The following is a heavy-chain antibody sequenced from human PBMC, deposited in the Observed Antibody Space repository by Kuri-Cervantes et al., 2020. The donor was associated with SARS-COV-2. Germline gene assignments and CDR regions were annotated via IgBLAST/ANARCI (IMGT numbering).Heavy chain of an antibody. V-gene: IGHV3-15*01. CDR2: IKSKTDGGTT. CDR1: GFTFSNAW. J-gene: IGHJ4*02. Sequence: LSLTCAASGFTFSNAWMSWVRQAPGKGPEWVGRIKSKTDGGTTDFAAPVKGRFAISRDDSKNTVYLQMNSLETEDTAVYYCTTLIDYWGQGALVTVSS. CDR3: TTLIDY.